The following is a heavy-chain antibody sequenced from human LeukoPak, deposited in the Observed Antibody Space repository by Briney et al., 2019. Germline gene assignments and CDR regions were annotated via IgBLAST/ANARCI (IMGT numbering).Heavy chain of an antibody. D-gene: IGHD1-1*01. CDR2: IHGDGIST. CDR3: ASGELDSLYYFDY. J-gene: IGHJ4*02. CDR1: GFTFSTYL. V-gene: IGHV3-74*01. Sequence: GGSLRLSCAASGFTFSTYLMHWVRQAPGKGLVWVSRIHGDGISTTYVDSVKGRFTISRDNAKNTLYLQMNSLRAEDTAVYFCASGELDSLYYFDYWGQGTLVTVSS.